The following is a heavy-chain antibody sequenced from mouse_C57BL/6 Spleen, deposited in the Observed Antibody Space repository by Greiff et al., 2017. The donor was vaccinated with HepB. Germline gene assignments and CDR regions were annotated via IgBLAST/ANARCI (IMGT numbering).Heavy chain of an antibody. CDR3: ARSGAQARDY. J-gene: IGHJ2*01. CDR2: IYPRDGST. D-gene: IGHD3-1*01. V-gene: IGHV1-85*01. CDR1: GYTFTSYD. Sequence: VKLVESGPELVKPGASVKLSCKASGYTFTSYDINWVKQRPGQGLEWIGWIYPRDGSTKYNEKFKGQATLTVDTSSSTSYMELHSLTSEDSAVYFCARSGAQARDYWGQGTTLTVSS.